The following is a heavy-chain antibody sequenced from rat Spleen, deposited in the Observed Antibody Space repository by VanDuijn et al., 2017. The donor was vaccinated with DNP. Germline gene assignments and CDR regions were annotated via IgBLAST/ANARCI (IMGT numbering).Heavy chain of an antibody. J-gene: IGHJ2*01. CDR2: ISYDGGST. Sequence: EVQLVESGVGLVQPGRSLTLSCAASGFTFSDYYMAWVRQTPTKGLEWVASISYDGGSTYYRDSGKGRFTISRDNAKSSLYLQMDSLRSEDTATYYCTTGVGGPDYWGQGVMVTVSS. V-gene: IGHV5-20*01. CDR3: TTGVGGPDY. CDR1: GFTFSDYY.